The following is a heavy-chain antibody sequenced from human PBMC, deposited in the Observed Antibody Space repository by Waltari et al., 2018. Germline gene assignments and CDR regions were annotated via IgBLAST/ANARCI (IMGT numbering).Heavy chain of an antibody. CDR2: IYHSGST. J-gene: IGHJ4*02. CDR1: GYSISSGSY. V-gene: IGHV4-38-2*01. D-gene: IGHD6-6*01. Sequence: QVQLQESGPGLVKPSETLSLTCAVSGYSISSGSYWGWLRQPPGKGLEWIGSIYHSGSTYYNPSLKSRVTISVDTSKNQFSLKLSSVTAADTAVYYCASLLGFLQLAFDYWGQGTLVTVSS. CDR3: ASLLGFLQLAFDY.